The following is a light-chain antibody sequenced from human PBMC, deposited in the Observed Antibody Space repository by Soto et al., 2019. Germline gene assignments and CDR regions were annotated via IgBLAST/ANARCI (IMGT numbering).Light chain of an antibody. CDR2: GAS. CDR3: HQYGSSPGT. CDR1: QRVTSNY. Sequence: ETVLTQSPGTLSLSPGERATLSCRASQRVTSNYLAWYQQKPGQAPRLLIFGASIRDTGIPDRFSGSGSGTDFPLTISRLEPEDFAVYYCHQYGSSPGTFGQGTKVEIK. J-gene: IGKJ1*01. V-gene: IGKV3-20*01.